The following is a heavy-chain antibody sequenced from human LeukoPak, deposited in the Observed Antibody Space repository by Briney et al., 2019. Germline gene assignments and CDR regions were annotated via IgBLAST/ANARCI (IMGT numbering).Heavy chain of an antibody. D-gene: IGHD1-26*01. CDR3: AKDKRGGIVGAFEN. Sequence: GTSLRLSCAASGFSFSSYAMHWVRQVPGKGLGWVALIWYDGSIEYYVESVKGRFTISRDNSKNTLYLEMNRLRVEDTAVYYCAKDKRGGIVGAFENWGQGTLVTVSS. J-gene: IGHJ4*02. V-gene: IGHV3-33*03. CDR2: IWYDGSIE. CDR1: GFSFSSYA.